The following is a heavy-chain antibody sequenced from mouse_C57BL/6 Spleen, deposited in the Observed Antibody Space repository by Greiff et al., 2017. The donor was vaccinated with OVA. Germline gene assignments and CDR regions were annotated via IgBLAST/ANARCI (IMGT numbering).Heavy chain of an antibody. CDR1: GYAFSSSW. Sequence: QVQLQQSGPELVKPGASVKISCKASGYAFSSSWLNWVKQRPGKGLEWIGRIYPGDGDTNYNGKFKGKATLTADKSSSTAYMQLSSLTSEDSAVYFCAGGYDGWFAYWGQGTLVTVSA. CDR2: IYPGDGDT. V-gene: IGHV1-82*01. CDR3: AGGYDGWFAY. D-gene: IGHD2-2*01. J-gene: IGHJ3*01.